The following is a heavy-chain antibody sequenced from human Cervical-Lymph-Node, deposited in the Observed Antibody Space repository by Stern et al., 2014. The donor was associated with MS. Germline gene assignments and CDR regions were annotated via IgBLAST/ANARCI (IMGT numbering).Heavy chain of an antibody. D-gene: IGHD3-10*02. J-gene: IGHJ6*02. CDR2: IYYSGST. V-gene: IGHV4-61*01. CDR3: ARVSLGSGMGDYYYYGMDV. Sequence: VQLVESGPGLVKPSETLSLTCTVSGGSVSSGSYYWSWIRQPPGKGLEWIGYIYYSGSTNYNPSLKRRVTISVDTSKNQFSLKLSSVTAADTAVYYCARVSLGSGMGDYYYYGMDVWGQGTTVTVSS. CDR1: GGSVSSGSYY.